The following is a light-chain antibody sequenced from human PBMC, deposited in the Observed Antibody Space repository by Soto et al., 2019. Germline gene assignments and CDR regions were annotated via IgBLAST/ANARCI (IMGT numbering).Light chain of an antibody. V-gene: IGLV2-18*02. Sequence: QSVLTQPPSVSGSPGQSVTISCTGTSTDFVTYNRVSWYQQPPGTAPKLLIYDNNIRPSGVPDRFSGSKSGTSASLAITGLQAEDEGDYYCQSYDSSLSNLVVFGGGTQLTVL. CDR3: QSYDSSLSNLVV. CDR2: DNN. CDR1: STDFVTYNR. J-gene: IGLJ2*01.